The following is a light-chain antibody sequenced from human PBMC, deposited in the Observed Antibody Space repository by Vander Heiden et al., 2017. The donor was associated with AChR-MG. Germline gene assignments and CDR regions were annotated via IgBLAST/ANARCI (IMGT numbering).Light chain of an antibody. V-gene: IGLV2-14*03. Sequence: SALTQPASASASPGQSITISCTGTSSDVGGYNYVSWYQQHPGKAPKLMIHDVSNRPSGVSNRFSGSKSGNTASLTISGLQAEDEADYYCSSYTSSSTRVFGTGTKVTVL. CDR3: SSYTSSSTRV. CDR1: SSDVGGYNY. CDR2: DVS. J-gene: IGLJ1*01.